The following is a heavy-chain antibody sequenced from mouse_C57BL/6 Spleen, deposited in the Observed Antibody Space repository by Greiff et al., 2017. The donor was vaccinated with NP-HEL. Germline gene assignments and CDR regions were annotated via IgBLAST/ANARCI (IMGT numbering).Heavy chain of an antibody. J-gene: IGHJ2*01. CDR3: ARYYDGYYFDY. CDR1: GYAFSSYW. Sequence: QVQLQQSGAELVKPGASVKISCTASGYAFSSYWMNWVKQRPGKGLEWIGQIYPGDGDTNYNGKFKGKATLTADKSSSTAYMQLSSLTSEDSAVYFCARYYDGYYFDYWGQGTTLTVSS. CDR2: IYPGDGDT. V-gene: IGHV1-80*01. D-gene: IGHD2-3*01.